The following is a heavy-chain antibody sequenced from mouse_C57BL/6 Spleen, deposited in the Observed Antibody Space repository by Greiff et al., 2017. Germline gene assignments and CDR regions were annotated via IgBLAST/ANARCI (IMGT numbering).Heavy chain of an antibody. CDR1: GYSFTGYF. CDR2: INPYNGDT. Sequence: EVQLQQSGPELVKPGDSVKISCKASGYSFTGYFMNWVMQSHGKSLEWIGRINPYNGDTFYNQKFNGKATLTVDKSSSTAHMELRRLTAEDSAVYYCARLGYSNFEGYAMDYWGQGTSVTVSS. V-gene: IGHV1-20*01. J-gene: IGHJ4*01. CDR3: ARLGYSNFEGYAMDY. D-gene: IGHD2-5*01.